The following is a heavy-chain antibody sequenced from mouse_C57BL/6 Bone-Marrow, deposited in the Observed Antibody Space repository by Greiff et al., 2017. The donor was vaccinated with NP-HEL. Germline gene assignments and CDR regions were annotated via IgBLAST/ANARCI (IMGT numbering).Heavy chain of an antibody. CDR2: ISGGGGNT. V-gene: IGHV5-9*01. CDR3: ARQEIYDGYSLHSWFAY. D-gene: IGHD2-3*01. Sequence: EVQRVESGGGLVKPGGSLKLSCAASGFTFSSYTMSWVRQTPEKRLEWVATISGGGGNTYYPDSVKGRFTISRDNAKNTRYLQMSSLRSEDTALYYCARQEIYDGYSLHSWFAYWGQGTLVTVSA. CDR1: GFTFSSYT. J-gene: IGHJ3*01.